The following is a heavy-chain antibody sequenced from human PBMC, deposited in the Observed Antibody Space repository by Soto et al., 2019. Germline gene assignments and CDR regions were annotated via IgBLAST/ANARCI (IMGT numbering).Heavy chain of an antibody. CDR3: AKDIGGGWNYVGGYFDY. V-gene: IGHV3-9*01. Sequence: EVQLVESGGGLVQPGRSLRLSCAASGFTFDDYAMHWVRQAPGKGLEWVSGIGWNSGSIGYADSVKGRFTISRDNAKNSLYLQMNSLRAEDTALYYCAKDIGGGWNYVGGYFDYWGQGTLVTVSS. CDR1: GFTFDDYA. CDR2: IGWNSGSI. D-gene: IGHD1-7*01. J-gene: IGHJ4*02.